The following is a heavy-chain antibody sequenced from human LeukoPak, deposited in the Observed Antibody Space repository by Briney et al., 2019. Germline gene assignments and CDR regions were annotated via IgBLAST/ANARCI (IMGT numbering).Heavy chain of an antibody. Sequence: WASVKVSCKASGYTFTSYIISWVRQAPGQGLEWMGWINAYNGNTDYVQRVQGRVTMTTDTSTSTAYMEVRSLRSDDTAVYYCARDRHIAAAVYYYYMDVWGKGTPVTVSS. CDR2: INAYNGNT. D-gene: IGHD6-13*01. CDR1: GYTFTSYI. V-gene: IGHV1-18*01. J-gene: IGHJ6*03. CDR3: ARDRHIAAAVYYYYMDV.